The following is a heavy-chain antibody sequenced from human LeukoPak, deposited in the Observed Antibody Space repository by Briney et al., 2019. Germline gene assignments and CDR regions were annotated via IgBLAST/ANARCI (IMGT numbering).Heavy chain of an antibody. Sequence: GESLRLSCAASGFTFSSYGMHWVRQAPGKGLEWVAVISYDGSNKYYADSVKGRFTISRDNSKNTLYLQMNRLRAEDTAVYYCAKDSMSSGSFDYWGQGTLVTVSS. D-gene: IGHD6-19*01. CDR1: GFTFSSYG. CDR2: ISYDGSNK. V-gene: IGHV3-30*18. CDR3: AKDSMSSGSFDY. J-gene: IGHJ4*02.